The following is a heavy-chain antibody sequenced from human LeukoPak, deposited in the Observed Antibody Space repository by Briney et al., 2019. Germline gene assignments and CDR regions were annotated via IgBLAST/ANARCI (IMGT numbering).Heavy chain of an antibody. D-gene: IGHD3-22*01. CDR2: ISASGAVP. CDR1: GFGFDSFY. CDR3: ARSLIVASEDY. Sequence: GGSLRLSCAASGFGFDSFYMGWIRQVPGKGLDYIALISASGAVPYYAESVKGRFTISRDNAKNSVSLQMSSLSADDTAIYYCARSLIVASEDYWGQGTQVTVSS. V-gene: IGHV3-11*04. J-gene: IGHJ4*02.